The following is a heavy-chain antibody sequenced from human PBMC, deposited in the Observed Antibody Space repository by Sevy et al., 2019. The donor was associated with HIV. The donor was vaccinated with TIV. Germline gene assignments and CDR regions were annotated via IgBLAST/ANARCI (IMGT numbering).Heavy chain of an antibody. Sequence: GGSLRLSCTASGFTFSRYAMYWVRQAPGKGLEWVAVISHDGNNKDYADSVKGRFTISRDNSKNTLYMQMTSLRAEDTAFYYCASHYYGDTGSYYPLHYWGQGTLVTVSS. CDR3: ASHYYGDTGSYYPLHY. J-gene: IGHJ4*02. D-gene: IGHD3-22*01. V-gene: IGHV3-30*01. CDR2: ISHDGNNK. CDR1: GFTFSRYA.